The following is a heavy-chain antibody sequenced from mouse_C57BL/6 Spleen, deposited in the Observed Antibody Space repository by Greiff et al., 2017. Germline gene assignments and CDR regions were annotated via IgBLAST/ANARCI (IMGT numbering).Heavy chain of an antibody. CDR3: GRSYYGISSSAWFAY. CDR2: IDPENGDT. CDR1: GFNIKDDY. Sequence: EVQLQQSGAELVRPGASVKLSCTASGFNIKDDYMPWVKQRPEQGLEWIGWIDPENGDTEYASKFQGKATITADTSSTTAYLQLSSLTSEDTAVXYCGRSYYGISSSAWFAYWGRGTLVAVSA. D-gene: IGHD1-1*01. V-gene: IGHV14-4*01. J-gene: IGHJ3*01.